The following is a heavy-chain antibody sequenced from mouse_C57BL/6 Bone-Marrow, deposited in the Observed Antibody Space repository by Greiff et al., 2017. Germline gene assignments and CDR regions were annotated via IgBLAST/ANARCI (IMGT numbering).Heavy chain of an antibody. J-gene: IGHJ2*01. Sequence: VQLKESGPVLVKPGPSVKISCKASGFTFTDYYMHWVKQSHGKSLEWIGLVYPYNGGTSYNQKFKGKATLTVDTSSSTAYMELNSLTSEDSAVYYCAISSLYYYGSSPLYCWGQGTPLTVSS. CDR1: GFTFTDYY. CDR3: AISSLYYYGSSPLYC. D-gene: IGHD1-1*01. CDR2: VYPYNGGT. V-gene: IGHV1-36*01.